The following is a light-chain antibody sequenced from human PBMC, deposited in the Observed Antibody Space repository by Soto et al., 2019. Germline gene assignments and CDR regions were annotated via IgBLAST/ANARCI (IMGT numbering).Light chain of an antibody. CDR2: GAS. CDR3: QQYGSSPIT. Sequence: EVVLTQSPGTLSLSPGERATLSCRASQSVASSLLAWYQQKPGQAPRLLIYGASSRATGSPHRFSGSGSGTDFTLNISRLDPEDFAVYYCQQYGSSPITFGQGTRLEIK. V-gene: IGKV3-20*01. CDR1: QSVASSL. J-gene: IGKJ5*01.